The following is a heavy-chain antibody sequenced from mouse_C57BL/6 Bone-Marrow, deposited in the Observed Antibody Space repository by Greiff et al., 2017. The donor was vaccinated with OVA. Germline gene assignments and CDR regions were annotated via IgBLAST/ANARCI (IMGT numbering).Heavy chain of an antibody. V-gene: IGHV5-2*01. Sequence: EVKLMESGGGLVQPGESLKLSCESNEYEFPSHDMSWVRKTPEKRLELVAVINSDGGSTYYPDTMERRFIISRDNTKKTLYLQLSSLRSEDTALYYCARRSYGSSYWYFDVWGTGTTVTVSS. CDR2: INSDGGST. CDR1: EYEFPSHD. J-gene: IGHJ1*03. CDR3: ARRSYGSSYWYFDV. D-gene: IGHD1-1*01.